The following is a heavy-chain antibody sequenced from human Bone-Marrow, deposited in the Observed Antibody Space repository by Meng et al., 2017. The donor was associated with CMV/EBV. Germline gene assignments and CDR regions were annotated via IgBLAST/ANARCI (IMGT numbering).Heavy chain of an antibody. CDR1: GFTVSSNY. Sequence: GESLKISCAASGFTVSSNYMSWVRQAPGKGLEWVSVIYSGGSTYYADSVKGRFTISRDNSKNTLYLPMNSLRAEDTAVYYCARGYCSSTSCYVFRFDPWGQGTLVTVSS. CDR2: IYSGGST. V-gene: IGHV3-53*05. J-gene: IGHJ5*02. CDR3: ARGYCSSTSCYVFRFDP. D-gene: IGHD2-2*01.